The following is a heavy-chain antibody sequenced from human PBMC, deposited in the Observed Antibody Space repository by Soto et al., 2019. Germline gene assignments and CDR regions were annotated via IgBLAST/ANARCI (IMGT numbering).Heavy chain of an antibody. V-gene: IGHV3-23*01. CDR1: GFTFSSYA. CDR2: ISGSGGST. Sequence: GGSLRLSCAASGFTFSSYAMSWVRQAPGKGLEWVSAISGSGGSTYYADSVKGRFTISRDNSKNTLYLQMNSLRAEDTAVYYCAKEGLSGSSSSWALKGSWFGHWGPGTVVTVSS. D-gene: IGHD6-13*01. CDR3: AKEGLSGSSSSWALKGSWFGH. J-gene: IGHJ5*02.